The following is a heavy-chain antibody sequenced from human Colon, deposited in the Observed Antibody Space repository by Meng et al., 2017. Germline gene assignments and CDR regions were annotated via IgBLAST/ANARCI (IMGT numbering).Heavy chain of an antibody. J-gene: IGHJ4*02. CDR1: GFTFSNYG. CDR2: MWSDGIGK. V-gene: IGHV3-33*01. Sequence: GGSLRLSCVASGFTFSNYGVHWVRQAPGNGLEWVAVMWSDGIGKYYTDSVKGRFTVSRDNSKNTVYLQMNSLRDEDTAVYYCARDNDRSSHYSHFDYWGQGTLVTVSS. D-gene: IGHD3-22*01. CDR3: ARDNDRSSHYSHFDY.